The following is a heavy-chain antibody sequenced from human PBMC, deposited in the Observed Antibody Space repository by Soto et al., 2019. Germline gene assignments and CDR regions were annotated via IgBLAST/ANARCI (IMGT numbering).Heavy chain of an antibody. CDR1: GGTFSSYA. D-gene: IGHD5-18*01. V-gene: IGHV1-69*13. CDR2: IIPIFGTA. Sequence: SVKVSCKASGGTFSSYAISWVRQAPGQGLEWMGGIIPIFGTANYAQKFQGRVTITADESTSTAYMELSSLRSEDTAVYYCARYGSGGYSYGRDFDFWAQGTLVTVSS. CDR3: ARYGSGGYSYGRDFDF. J-gene: IGHJ4*02.